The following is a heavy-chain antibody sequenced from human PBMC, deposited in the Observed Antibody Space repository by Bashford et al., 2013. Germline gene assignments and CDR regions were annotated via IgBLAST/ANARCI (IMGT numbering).Heavy chain of an antibody. CDR3: ARDSNSGYFPKDFDH. D-gene: IGHD3-22*01. CDR2: IIPNSGGT. J-gene: IGHJ4*02. V-gene: IGHV1-2*02. Sequence: WVRQAPGQGLEWMGWIIPNSGGTHYAQKFQGRVTMTRDTSVSTVYMDLSRLRSDDTAIYYCARDSNSGYFPKDFDHWGQGTLVTVSS.